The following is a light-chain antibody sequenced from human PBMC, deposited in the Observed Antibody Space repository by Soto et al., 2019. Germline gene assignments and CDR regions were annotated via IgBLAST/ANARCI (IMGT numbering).Light chain of an antibody. V-gene: IGLV2-8*01. CDR2: EVN. J-gene: IGLJ1*01. CDR1: SRDVGAYNH. CDR3: SSYATSKIYV. Sequence: QSALTQPPSASGSPGQSVTISCTGTSRDVGAYNHVSWYQQHPGKVPKVMIYEVNKRPSGVPDRFSGSKSGNTASLTVSGLQAEDEADYYCSSYATSKIYVFGTGTKVTVL.